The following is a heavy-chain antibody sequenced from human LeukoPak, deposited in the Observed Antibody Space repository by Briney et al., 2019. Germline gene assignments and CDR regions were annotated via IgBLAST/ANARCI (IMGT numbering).Heavy chain of an antibody. J-gene: IGHJ4*02. CDR3: AKAEHHRYYYPYDY. V-gene: IGHV3-23*01. CDR2: ISGSGGST. Sequence: GGSLRLSCAASGLTFSSYAMSWVRQAPGKGLEWVSAISGSGGSTYYADSVKGRFTISRDNSKNTLYLQMNSLRAEDTAVYYCAKAEHHRYYYPYDYWGQGTLVTVSS. CDR1: GLTFSSYA. D-gene: IGHD3-10*01.